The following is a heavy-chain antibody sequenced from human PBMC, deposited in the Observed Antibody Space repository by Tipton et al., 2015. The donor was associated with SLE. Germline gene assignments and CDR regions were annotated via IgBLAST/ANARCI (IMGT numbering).Heavy chain of an antibody. J-gene: IGHJ3*02. D-gene: IGHD3-22*01. Sequence: TLSLTCTGSGGSLSSHYWSWIRQPPGKGLEWIGYIYYSGSTNYNPSLKSRVTISIDTSKNQFSLKLSSVTAADTAVYYCARSGEYSSGSPDAFDIWGQGTMVTVSS. CDR3: ARSGEYSSGSPDAFDI. CDR2: IYYSGST. CDR1: GGSLSSHY. V-gene: IGHV4-59*11.